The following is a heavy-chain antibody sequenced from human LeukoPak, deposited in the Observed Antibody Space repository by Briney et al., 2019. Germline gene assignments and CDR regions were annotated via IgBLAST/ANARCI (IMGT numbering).Heavy chain of an antibody. V-gene: IGHV1-24*01. J-gene: IGHJ4*02. CDR2: FDPEDGET. CDR3: ARVPSTMIVVDLFDC. CDR1: GYTLTELS. Sequence: ASVKVSCKVSGYTLTELSMHWVRQAPGKGLEWMGGFDPEDGETIYAQKFQGRVTMTEDTSTDTAYMELRSLRSDDTAVYYCARVPSTMIVVDLFDCWGQGTLVTVSS. D-gene: IGHD3-22*01.